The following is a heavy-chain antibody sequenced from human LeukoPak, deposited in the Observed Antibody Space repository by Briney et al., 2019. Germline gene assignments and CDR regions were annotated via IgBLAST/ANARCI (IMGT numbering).Heavy chain of an antibody. V-gene: IGHV1-69*13. D-gene: IGHD4-17*01. J-gene: IGHJ6*03. CDR3: ARGLYGDYGGDYYHYYMDV. CDR2: IIPIFGTA. Sequence: GGSVKVSCKASGGTFSSYAISWVRQAPGQGLEWMGGIIPIFGTANYAQKFQGRVTITADESTTTAYMELSSLRSDDTAVYYCARGLYGDYGGDYYHYYMDVWGKGTTVTISS. CDR1: GGTFSSYA.